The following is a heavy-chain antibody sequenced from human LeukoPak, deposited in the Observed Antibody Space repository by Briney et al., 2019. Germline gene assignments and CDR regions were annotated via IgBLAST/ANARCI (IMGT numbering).Heavy chain of an antibody. J-gene: IGHJ5*02. Sequence: SETLSLTCTVSGGSISSSGYYWGWIRQPPGKGLEWIGSIYYSGSTYYNPSLKSRVTISVDTSKSQFSLKLSSVAAADTAVYYCARDPTAAGKGAWFDPWGQGTLVTVSS. CDR2: IYYSGST. V-gene: IGHV4-39*02. CDR1: GGSISSSGYY. CDR3: ARDPTAAGKGAWFDP. D-gene: IGHD6-13*01.